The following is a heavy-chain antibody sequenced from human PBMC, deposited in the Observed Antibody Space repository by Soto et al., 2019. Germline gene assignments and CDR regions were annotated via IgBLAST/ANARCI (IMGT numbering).Heavy chain of an antibody. CDR1: GFTFINAC. J-gene: IGHJ5*02. Sequence: EVQLVESGGGLVKPGESLRLSCAASGFTFINACLSWVRQAPGKRLEWVGRIRGRAHGGTTDYAAPVNGRFTVARDDSRHMVFLQMNSRRTEDSALYSCVTHLNYYDSGGRSAWGQGNLVTVSS. D-gene: IGHD3-10*01. CDR3: VTHLNYYDSGGRSA. V-gene: IGHV3-15*01. CDR2: IRGRAHGGTT.